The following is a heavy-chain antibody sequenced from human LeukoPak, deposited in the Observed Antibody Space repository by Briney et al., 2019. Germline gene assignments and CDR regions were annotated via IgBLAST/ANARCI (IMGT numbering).Heavy chain of an antibody. CDR1: GFTFSNAW. D-gene: IGHD2-15*01. V-gene: IGHV3-15*01. CDR3: TTDVGGYGDGEGDY. CDR2: IKSKTDGGTT. Sequence: PGGSLRLSCAASGFTFSNAWMSWVRQAPGKGLEWVGRIKSKTDGGTTDYAAPVKGRFTISRDDSKNTLYLQMNSLKTEDTAVYYCTTDVGGYGDGEGDYWGQGTLVTVSS. J-gene: IGHJ4*02.